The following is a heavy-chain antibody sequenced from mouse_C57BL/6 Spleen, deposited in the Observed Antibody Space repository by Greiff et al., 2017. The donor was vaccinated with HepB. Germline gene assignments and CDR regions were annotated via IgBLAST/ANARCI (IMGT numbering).Heavy chain of an antibody. CDR1: GYTFTDYE. CDR3: TRDGYYWAY. Sequence: QVQLKQSGAELVRPGASVTLSCKASGYTFTDYEMHWVKQTPVHGLEWIGAIDPETGGTAYNQKFKGKAILTADKSSSTAYMELRSLTSEDSAVYYCTRDGYYWAYWGQGTTLTVSS. J-gene: IGHJ2*01. D-gene: IGHD2-3*01. V-gene: IGHV1-15*01. CDR2: IDPETGGT.